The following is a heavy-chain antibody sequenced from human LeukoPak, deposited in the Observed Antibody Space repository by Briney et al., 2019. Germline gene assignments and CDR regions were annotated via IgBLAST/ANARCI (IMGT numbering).Heavy chain of an antibody. CDR1: GFTFSSYT. CDR2: IRGNGGAT. CDR3: AKEARGYSGYDLTFDY. Sequence: RTGGSLRLSCAASGFTFSSYTMNWVRKAPGKGLERVSVIRGNGGATYYADSVKGRFTISRDNSKNTLYLQMNSLRAEDTAVYYCAKEARGYSGYDLTFDYWGQGTLVTVSS. V-gene: IGHV3-23*01. J-gene: IGHJ4*02. D-gene: IGHD5-12*01.